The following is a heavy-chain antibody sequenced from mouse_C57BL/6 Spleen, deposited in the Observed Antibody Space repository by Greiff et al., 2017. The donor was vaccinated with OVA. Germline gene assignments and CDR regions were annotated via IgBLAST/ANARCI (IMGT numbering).Heavy chain of an antibody. CDR3: ERWKGGSHYAMGC. D-gene: IGHD1-1*02. CDR1: GYAFSSYW. J-gene: IGHJ4*01. Sequence: QVQLQPSGAELVKPGASVKISCKASGYAFSSYWMNWVKQRPGKGLEWIGQIYPGDGDTNYNGKFKGKATLTADKSSSTAYMQLSSLTSEDSAVNFCERWKGGSHYAMGCWGPRTSVTVSS. V-gene: IGHV1-80*01. CDR2: IYPGDGDT.